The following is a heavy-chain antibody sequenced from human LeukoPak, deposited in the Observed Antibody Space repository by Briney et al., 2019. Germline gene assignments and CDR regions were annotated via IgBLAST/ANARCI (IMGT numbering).Heavy chain of an antibody. Sequence: SETLSLTCTVSGGSISSYYWSWIRQPPGKGLEWIGYIYYSGSTNYNPSLKSRVTISVDTSKNQFSLKLSSVTAADTAVYYCARFYDRRDRNYFDYWGQGTLVTVSS. J-gene: IGHJ4*02. CDR1: GGSISSYY. CDR2: IYYSGST. CDR3: ARFYDRRDRNYFDY. V-gene: IGHV4-59*01. D-gene: IGHD5-24*01.